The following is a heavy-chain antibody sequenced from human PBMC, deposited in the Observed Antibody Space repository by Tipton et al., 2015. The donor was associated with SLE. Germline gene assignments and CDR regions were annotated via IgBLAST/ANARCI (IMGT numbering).Heavy chain of an antibody. CDR1: GGSISSYY. CDR2: IYYTGST. Sequence: TLSLTCTVSGGSISSYYWNWIRQPPGKGLEWIGYIYYTGSTSYNPSLKSRVTISVDTSKNQFSLNLSSVTAADTAVYYCARDPSSWPTLDFDLWGRGTLVTVSP. J-gene: IGHJ2*01. V-gene: IGHV4-59*01. CDR3: ARDPSSWPTLDFDL. D-gene: IGHD6-13*01.